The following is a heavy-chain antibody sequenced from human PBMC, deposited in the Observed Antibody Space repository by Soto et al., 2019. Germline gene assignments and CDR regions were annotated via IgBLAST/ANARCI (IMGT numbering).Heavy chain of an antibody. CDR1: GYKFSNYW. V-gene: IGHV5-51*01. Sequence: PVESLKISCSASGYKFSNYWVRWVRQLPGKGLEWMGLIYPADSDATYGPSFQGQVTLSVDKSTDTAYLQWSSLRPSDTAMYYCARFIVGATNDYFDNWGQGTLVTVSS. D-gene: IGHD1-26*01. J-gene: IGHJ4*02. CDR3: ARFIVGATNDYFDN. CDR2: IYPADSDA.